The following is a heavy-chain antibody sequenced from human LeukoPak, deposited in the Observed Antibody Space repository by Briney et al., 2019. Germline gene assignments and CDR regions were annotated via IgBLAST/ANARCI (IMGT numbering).Heavy chain of an antibody. Sequence: GGSLRLSCGASGFTFSSYAMCWVRQAPGKGLEWVSVISGSGGTTYYADSVRGRFTISRDNSKNTLYLQMNSLRAEDTAVYYCAKERDYGPADYWGQGTLVTVSS. D-gene: IGHD4/OR15-4a*01. J-gene: IGHJ4*02. CDR3: AKERDYGPADY. V-gene: IGHV3-23*01. CDR2: ISGSGGTT. CDR1: GFTFSSYA.